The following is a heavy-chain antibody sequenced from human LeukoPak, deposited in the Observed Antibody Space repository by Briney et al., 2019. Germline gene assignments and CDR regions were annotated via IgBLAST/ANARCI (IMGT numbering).Heavy chain of an antibody. J-gene: IGHJ4*02. CDR1: GLTFSSYA. D-gene: IGHD6-13*01. V-gene: IGHV3-30*04. Sequence: PGRSLRLSCAASGLTFSSYAMHWVRQAPGKGLEWVAVISYDGSNKYYADSVKGRFTISRDNPKNTLYLQMNSLRAEDTAVYYCARDRGAAAYYFDYWGQGTLVTVSS. CDR3: ARDRGAAAYYFDY. CDR2: ISYDGSNK.